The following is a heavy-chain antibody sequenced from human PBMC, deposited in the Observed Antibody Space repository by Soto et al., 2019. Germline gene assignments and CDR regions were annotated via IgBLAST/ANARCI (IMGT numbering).Heavy chain of an antibody. CDR2: ISWDGENE. D-gene: IGHD3-10*01. CDR1: GFTFNHYA. CDR3: AKDFVSDGYSYYIDY. J-gene: IGHJ4*02. Sequence: PGGSLTLSSAASGFTFNHYAMHWVRQAPGKGLEWVSLISWDGENEFYAASVKGRFTISRDNSNDILYLQMNSLRGEDSALYYCAKDFVSDGYSYYIDYSGQGTLVTVSS. V-gene: IGHV3-43D*04.